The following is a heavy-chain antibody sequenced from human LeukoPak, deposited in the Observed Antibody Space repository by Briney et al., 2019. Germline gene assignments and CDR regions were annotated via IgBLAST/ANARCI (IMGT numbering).Heavy chain of an antibody. CDR3: ARAHTNYYDTRLTYFDY. D-gene: IGHD3-22*01. V-gene: IGHV3-21*01. Sequence: GGSLRLSCAASGFTFRSYSMNWVRQSPGKGLEGVSSISSSSSYIYYADSVKGRFTISRDNAKNALYPQMNSLRAEDTAVYYCARAHTNYYDTRLTYFDYWGQRTLVTASS. CDR1: GFTFRSYS. CDR2: ISSSSSYI. J-gene: IGHJ4*02.